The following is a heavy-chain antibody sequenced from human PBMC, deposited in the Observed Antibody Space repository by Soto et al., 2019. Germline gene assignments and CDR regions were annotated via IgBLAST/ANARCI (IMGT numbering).Heavy chain of an antibody. D-gene: IGHD4-4*01. V-gene: IGHV4-30-4*08. CDR2: IYYSGST. Sequence: VAWGTSGDRGCCLIWKNQPPGKGLEWIGYIYYSGSTYYNPSLKRRVPISVERSKNEFSLKLSPVTAADMAVYYCARASKGILYYHGMDVSAQRSTVT. CDR1: WGTSGDRGCC. J-gene: IGHJ6*02. CDR3: ARASKGILYYHGMDV.